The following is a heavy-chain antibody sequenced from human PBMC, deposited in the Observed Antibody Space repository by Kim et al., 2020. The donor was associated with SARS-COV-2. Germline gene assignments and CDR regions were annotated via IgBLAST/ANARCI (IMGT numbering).Heavy chain of an antibody. CDR3: AKQRSDYDYVWGSYRDYFDY. D-gene: IGHD3-16*01. J-gene: IGHJ4*02. CDR1: GFTFSSYG. Sequence: GGSLRLSCAASGFTFSSYGMHWVRQAPGKGLEWVAVISYDGSNKYYADSVKGRFTISRDNSKNTLYLQMNSLRAEDTAVYYCAKQRSDYDYVWGSYRDYFDYWGQGTLVTVSS. CDR2: ISYDGSNK. V-gene: IGHV3-30*18.